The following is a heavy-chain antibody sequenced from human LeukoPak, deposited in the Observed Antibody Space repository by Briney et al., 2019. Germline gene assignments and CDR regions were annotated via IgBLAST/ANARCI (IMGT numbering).Heavy chain of an antibody. CDR2: INTNTGNP. V-gene: IGHV7-4-1*02. CDR1: GYTFTTFG. Sequence: ASVKVSCKASGYTFTTFGIHWVRQAPGQGLEWMGRINTNTGNPTYAQGFTSRFVFSLDSSVSTTYLQITSLKPEDTAVYYCVRDWSGYARLDFWGQGALVTVSS. J-gene: IGHJ4*02. CDR3: VRDWSGYARLDF. D-gene: IGHD6-25*01.